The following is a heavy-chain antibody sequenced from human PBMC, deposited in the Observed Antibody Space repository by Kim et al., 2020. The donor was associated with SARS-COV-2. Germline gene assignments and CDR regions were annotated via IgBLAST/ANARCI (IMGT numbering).Heavy chain of an antibody. CDR3: ARHLSNWNYIDN. J-gene: IGHJ4*02. CDR1: GGSISSHTYF. Sequence: SETLSLTCTVSGGSISSHTYFWGWIRQPPGKGLEWIGSIYFTGFTYDNPSLKSRVTIFVDTSKNQFSLKLTSVTAADTAVYYCARHLSNWNYIDNWGQGTVVTVSS. D-gene: IGHD1-20*01. CDR2: IYFTGFT. V-gene: IGHV4-39*01.